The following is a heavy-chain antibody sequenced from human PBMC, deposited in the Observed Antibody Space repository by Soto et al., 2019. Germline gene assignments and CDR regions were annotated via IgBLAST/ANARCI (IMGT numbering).Heavy chain of an antibody. J-gene: IGHJ6*02. CDR1: GYSFTSYW. CDR2: IDPSDSYT. CDR3: ASRRDPTRLSSYYYYGMDV. Sequence: GESLKISCKGSGYSFTSYWISWVRQMPGKGLEWMGRIDPSDSYTNYSPSFQGHVTISADKSISTAYLQGSSLKASDTAMYYCASRRDPTRLSSYYYYGMDVWGQGTTVTVSS. V-gene: IGHV5-10-1*01.